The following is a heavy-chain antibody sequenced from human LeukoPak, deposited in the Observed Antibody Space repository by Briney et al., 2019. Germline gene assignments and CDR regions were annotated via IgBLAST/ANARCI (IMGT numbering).Heavy chain of an antibody. J-gene: IGHJ6*03. V-gene: IGHV4-59*12. CDR2: IYITGTT. Sequence: SETLSLTCTVSGGSTSNYYWSWIRQPPGKGLEWIGYIYITGTTNYNPSLKSRVTISVDTSKNQFSLKLSSVTAADTAVYYCARFIAARPFYYYYYMDVWGKGTTVTVSS. CDR1: GGSTSNYY. D-gene: IGHD6-6*01. CDR3: ARFIAARPFYYYYYMDV.